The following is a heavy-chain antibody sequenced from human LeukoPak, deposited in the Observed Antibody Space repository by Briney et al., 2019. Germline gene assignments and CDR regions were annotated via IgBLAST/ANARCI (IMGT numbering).Heavy chain of an antibody. CDR1: GYTFTSYA. CDR2: INTNTGNP. D-gene: IGHD6-6*01. Sequence: GASVKVSCKASGYTFTSYAMNWVRQAPGQGLEWMGWINTNTGNPTYAQGFTGRFVFSLDTSVSTAYLQISSLKAEDTAVYYCARRRYGSSSGAYYFDYWAREPWSPSPQ. CDR3: ARRRYGSSSGAYYFDY. V-gene: IGHV7-4-1*02. J-gene: IGHJ4*02.